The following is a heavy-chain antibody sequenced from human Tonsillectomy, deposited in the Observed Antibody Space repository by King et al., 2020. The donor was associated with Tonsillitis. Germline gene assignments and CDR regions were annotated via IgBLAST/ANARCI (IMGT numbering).Heavy chain of an antibody. J-gene: IGHJ4*02. CDR1: GFTFSSYA. CDR2: ISGSGGST. Sequence: QLVQSGGGLVQPGGSLRLSCAASGFTFSSYAMSWVRQAPGKGLEWVSAISGSGGSTYYADSVKGRFTISRDNSKNTLYLQMNSLRAEDTAVYYCAKGALYDSRGYYLTPFDYWGQGTLVTVSS. CDR3: AKGALYDSRGYYLTPFDY. V-gene: IGHV3-23*04. D-gene: IGHD3-22*01.